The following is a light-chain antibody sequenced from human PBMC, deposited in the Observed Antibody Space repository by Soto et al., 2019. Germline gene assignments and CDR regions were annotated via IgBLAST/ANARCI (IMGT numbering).Light chain of an antibody. CDR3: QQYHSYPWT. Sequence: DIPMTQSPSTLSASVGDRVTISCRASQSISDWLAWYQQKPGKAPKVLIYKASSLESGVPSRFSGSGSGTEFTLTISSLQPDDFATYYCQQYHSYPWTFGQGTKVEIK. V-gene: IGKV1-5*03. CDR2: KAS. CDR1: QSISDW. J-gene: IGKJ1*01.